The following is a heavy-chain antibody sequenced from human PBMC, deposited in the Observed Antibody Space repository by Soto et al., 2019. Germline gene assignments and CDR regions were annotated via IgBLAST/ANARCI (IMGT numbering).Heavy chain of an antibody. CDR2: ISGSGGST. CDR3: AKGSKDYDFWSGYYKGIFDY. CDR1: GFTFSSYA. V-gene: IGHV3-23*01. D-gene: IGHD3-3*01. J-gene: IGHJ4*02. Sequence: GSLRLSCAASGFTFSSYAMSWVRQAPGKGLERVSAISGSGGSTYYADSVKGRFTISRDNSKNTLYLQMNSLRAEDTAVYYCAKGSKDYDFWSGYYKGIFDYWGQGTLVTVSS.